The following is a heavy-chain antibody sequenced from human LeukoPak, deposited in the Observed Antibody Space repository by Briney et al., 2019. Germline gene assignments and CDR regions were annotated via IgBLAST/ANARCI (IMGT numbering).Heavy chain of an antibody. V-gene: IGHV1-8*01. D-gene: IGHD1-26*01. CDR3: ARRSWAYYYYYYYMDV. Sequence: ASVKVSCKASGYTFTSYDINWVRQATGQGLEWMGWMNPNSGNTGYAQKFQGRVTMTRNTSISTAYMELSSLRSEDTAVYYCARRSWAYYYYYYYMDVWGKGTTVTVSS. J-gene: IGHJ6*03. CDR1: GYTFTSYD. CDR2: MNPNSGNT.